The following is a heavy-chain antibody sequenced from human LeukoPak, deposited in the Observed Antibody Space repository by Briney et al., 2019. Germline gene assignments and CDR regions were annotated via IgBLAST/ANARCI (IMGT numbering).Heavy chain of an antibody. CDR1: GGSISSGGYY. D-gene: IGHD1-26*01. CDR2: IYHSGST. J-gene: IGHJ4*02. CDR3: ARGGGSYYCDY. V-gene: IGHV4-30-2*01. Sequence: PSQTLSLTCTVSGGSISSGGYYWSWIRQPPGKGLEWIGYIYHSGSTYYNPSLKSRVTISVDRSKNQFSLKLSSVTAADTAVYYCARGGGSYYCDYWDQGTLVTVSS.